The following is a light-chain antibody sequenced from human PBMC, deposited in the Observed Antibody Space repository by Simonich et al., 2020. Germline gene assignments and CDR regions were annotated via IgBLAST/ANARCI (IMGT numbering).Light chain of an antibody. J-gene: IGLJ3*02. Sequence: SYELTQPSSVSVSPGQTARIPCSGDVLAKKYARWFQQKPGQAPGLVIYKDSERPSGIPELFPGYSSGTTVTLTISGAHVEDEADYYCYSAADNVGVFGGGTKLTVL. V-gene: IGLV3-27*01. CDR1: VLAKKY. CDR2: KDS. CDR3: YSAADNVGV.